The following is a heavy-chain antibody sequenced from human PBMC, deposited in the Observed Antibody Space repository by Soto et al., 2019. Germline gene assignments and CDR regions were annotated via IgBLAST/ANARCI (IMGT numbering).Heavy chain of an antibody. D-gene: IGHD2-2*01. Sequence: EVQLLESGGGLVQPGGSLRLSCAASGFSFSAYAMTWVRQAPGKGLEWVSAISGPGGSTYYADSVKGRFTISRDNAKSTLFLQMNSLRAEDTAVYYCAKRAYCPTTDGYVNPLHYSDYYMDVWGKGTTVTVSS. J-gene: IGHJ6*03. CDR1: GFSFSAYA. V-gene: IGHV3-23*01. CDR2: ISGPGGST. CDR3: AKRAYCPTTDGYVNPLHYSDYYMDV.